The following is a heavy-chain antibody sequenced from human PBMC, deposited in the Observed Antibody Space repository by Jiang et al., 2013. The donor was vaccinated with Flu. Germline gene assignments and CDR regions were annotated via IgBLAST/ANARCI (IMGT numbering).Heavy chain of an antibody. D-gene: IGHD5-24*01. J-gene: IGHJ3*02. Sequence: GLVKPSETLSLTCTVSGGSISSYYWSWIRQPPGKGLEWIGYIYYSGSTNYNPSLKSRVTISVDTSKNQFSLKLSSVTAADTAVYYCARHPPRGGLSGYNSGYAFDIWGQGTVVTVSS. V-gene: IGHV4-59*01. CDR2: IYYSGST. CDR1: GGSISSYY. CDR3: ARHPPRGGLSGYNSGYAFDI.